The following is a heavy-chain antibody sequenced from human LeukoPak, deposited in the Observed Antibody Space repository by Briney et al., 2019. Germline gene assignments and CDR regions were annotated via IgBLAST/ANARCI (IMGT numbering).Heavy chain of an antibody. CDR2: ITGSGGST. CDR3: AKDGVRGYSHGSEYYFDY. Sequence: GGSLRLSCAASGFTFSSYAMSWVRQAPGKGLEWVSAITGSGGSTSYADSVKGRFTISRDDSKNTLYLQMNSLRVEDTAIYYCAKDGVRGYSHGSEYYFDYWGQGTLVTVSS. D-gene: IGHD5-18*01. V-gene: IGHV3-23*01. CDR1: GFTFSSYA. J-gene: IGHJ4*02.